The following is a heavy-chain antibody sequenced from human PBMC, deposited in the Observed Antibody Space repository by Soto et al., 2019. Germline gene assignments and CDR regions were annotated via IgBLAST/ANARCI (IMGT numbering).Heavy chain of an antibody. D-gene: IGHD3-10*01. V-gene: IGHV3-23*01. Sequence: SLRLSCVASGLTFGSRAMTWVRQAPGEGLQWVSTITDTGGDAKYADSVRGRFVISRDNSKKTLYLQMTSLTAEDSAMYYCARGSTDSYPGSRIFDFWGRGTLVTVSS. CDR3: ARGSTDSYPGSRIFDF. CDR2: ITDTGGDA. J-gene: IGHJ4*02. CDR1: GLTFGSRA.